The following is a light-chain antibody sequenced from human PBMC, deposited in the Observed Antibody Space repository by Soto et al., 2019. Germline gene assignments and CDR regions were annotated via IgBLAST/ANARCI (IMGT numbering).Light chain of an antibody. Sequence: QSVLTQPASVSGSPGQSITISCTGTSSDVGGYNYVSWYQQHPGKAPKLMIYEVTNRPSGVSNRFSGSKSGSTASLTISGLQAEDEADYYCSSYTSSTWVFGGGTKLTVL. J-gene: IGLJ3*02. V-gene: IGLV2-14*01. CDR2: EVT. CDR1: SSDVGGYNY. CDR3: SSYTSSTWV.